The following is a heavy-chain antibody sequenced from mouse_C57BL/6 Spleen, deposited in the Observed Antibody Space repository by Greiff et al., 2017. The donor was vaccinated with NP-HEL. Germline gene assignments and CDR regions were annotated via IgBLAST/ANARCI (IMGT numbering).Heavy chain of an antibody. V-gene: IGHV5-9*01. D-gene: IGHD2-2*01. CDR2: ISGGGGNT. CDR1: GFTFSSYT. CDR3: ARQGWLRRGWYFDV. J-gene: IGHJ1*03. Sequence: DVMLVESGGGLVKPGGSLKLSCAASGFTFSSYTMSWVRQTPEKRLEWVATISGGGGNTYYPDSVKGRFTISRDNAKNTLYLQMSSLRSEDTALYYCARQGWLRRGWYFDVWGTGTTVTVSS.